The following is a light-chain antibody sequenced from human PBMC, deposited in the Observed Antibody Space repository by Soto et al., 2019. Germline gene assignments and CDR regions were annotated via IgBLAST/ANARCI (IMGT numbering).Light chain of an antibody. CDR2: GAS. CDR1: QTVTSGY. J-gene: IGKJ1*01. Sequence: EIVLTQSPGTLSLSPGERATLSCRASQTVTSGYLAWYQQKPGQAPRLLIHGASNRATGIPDRFSGGGSGTVFSLTINRLEPEDFAVYYCHEYSGSPPWTFGQGTKVEIK. CDR3: HEYSGSPPWT. V-gene: IGKV3-20*01.